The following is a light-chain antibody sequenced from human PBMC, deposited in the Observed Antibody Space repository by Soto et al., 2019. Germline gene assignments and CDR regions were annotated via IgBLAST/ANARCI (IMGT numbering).Light chain of an antibody. Sequence: DIQMTQSPSSLSASVGDRVTNICQASQDINNYLNWYQQKPGKAPKLLIYDSSNLEIGVPSRFSGSGYGTRFSFTISSLQPEDIATYYCQQFDNLPFTFGQGTRLEIK. CDR1: QDINNY. J-gene: IGKJ5*01. V-gene: IGKV1-33*01. CDR3: QQFDNLPFT. CDR2: DSS.